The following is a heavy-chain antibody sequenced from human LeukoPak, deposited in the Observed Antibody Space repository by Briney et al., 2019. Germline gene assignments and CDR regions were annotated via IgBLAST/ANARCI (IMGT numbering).Heavy chain of an antibody. V-gene: IGHV3-23*01. CDR2: ISGSGGST. Sequence: GGSLRLSCAASGFTFSSYAVSWVRQAPGKGLEWVSAISGSGGSTYYADSVKGRFTISRDNSKNTLYLQMNSLRAEDTAVYYCAKEPSRQRAVMADYWGQGTLVTVSS. D-gene: IGHD2-8*01. J-gene: IGHJ4*02. CDR3: AKEPSRQRAVMADY. CDR1: GFTFSSYA.